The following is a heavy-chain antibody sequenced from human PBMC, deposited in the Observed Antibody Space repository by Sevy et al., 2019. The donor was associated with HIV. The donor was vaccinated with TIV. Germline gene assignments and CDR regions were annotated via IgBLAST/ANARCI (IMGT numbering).Heavy chain of an antibody. Sequence: GGCLRLSCAASGFIFSRYNMNWVRQAPGKGLEWVSSISSSSNYIYYADSVKGRFTVSRDNAKNSLYLQMNSLRAEDTSVYYCAREIYHNSGPYFDYWGQGTLVTVSS. CDR3: AREIYHNSGPYFDY. J-gene: IGHJ4*02. CDR2: ISSSSNYI. D-gene: IGHD3-22*01. V-gene: IGHV3-21*01. CDR1: GFIFSRYN.